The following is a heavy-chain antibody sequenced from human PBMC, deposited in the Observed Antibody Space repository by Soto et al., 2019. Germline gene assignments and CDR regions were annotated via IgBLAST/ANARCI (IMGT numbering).Heavy chain of an antibody. CDR3: AKDVQWLVNLHYFDY. V-gene: IGHV3-30*18. D-gene: IGHD6-19*01. J-gene: IGHJ4*02. Sequence: GGSLRLSCAASGFTFSSYRMHWVRQPPGKGLEWVAVISYDGSNKYYADSVKVRFTISRDNSKNTLYLQMNSLRAEDTAVYYCAKDVQWLVNLHYFDYWGQGTLVTVSS. CDR2: ISYDGSNK. CDR1: GFTFSSYR.